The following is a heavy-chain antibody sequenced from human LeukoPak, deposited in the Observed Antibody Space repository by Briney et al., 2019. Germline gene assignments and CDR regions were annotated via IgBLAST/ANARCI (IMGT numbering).Heavy chain of an antibody. D-gene: IGHD6-13*01. J-gene: IGHJ4*02. V-gene: IGHV1-18*01. CDR3: ARDSRALAAAAEFDFDY. Sequence: GASVKVSCKASGYTFTSYGISWVRQAPGQGLEWMGWISAYSGNTNYAQKLQGRVTMTTDTSTSTAYMELRSLRSDDTAVYYCARDSRALAAAAEFDFDYWGQGTLVTVSS. CDR1: GYTFTSYG. CDR2: ISAYSGNT.